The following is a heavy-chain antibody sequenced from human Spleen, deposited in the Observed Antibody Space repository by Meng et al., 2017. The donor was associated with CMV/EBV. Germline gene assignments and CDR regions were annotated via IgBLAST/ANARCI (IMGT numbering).Heavy chain of an antibody. V-gene: IGHV3-30*02. CDR1: GFTFTSYG. CDR3: AKDSVEMSTVAFDY. J-gene: IGHJ4*02. D-gene: IGHD5-24*01. Sequence: GGSLRLSCAASGFTFTSYGMHWVRQAPGKGLEWVAFIRYDGSNRYYADSLKGRFTISRDISKNTLYLQMNSLRPEDTAVYYCAKDSVEMSTVAFDYWGQGTLVTVSS. CDR2: IRYDGSNR.